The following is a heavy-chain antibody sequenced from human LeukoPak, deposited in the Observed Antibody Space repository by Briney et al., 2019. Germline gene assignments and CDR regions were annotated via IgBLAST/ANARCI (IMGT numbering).Heavy chain of an antibody. V-gene: IGHV3-21*01. CDR2: ISSSGSYI. CDR3: ARVNELELRSIDY. Sequence: PGGSLRLSCAASGFTFSSYSMNWVRQAPGKGLEWVSSISSSGSYIYYADSVKGRFTISRDNAKNSLYLQMNSLRDEDTAVYYCARVNELELRSIDYWGQGTLVTVSS. CDR1: GFTFSSYS. J-gene: IGHJ4*02. D-gene: IGHD1-7*01.